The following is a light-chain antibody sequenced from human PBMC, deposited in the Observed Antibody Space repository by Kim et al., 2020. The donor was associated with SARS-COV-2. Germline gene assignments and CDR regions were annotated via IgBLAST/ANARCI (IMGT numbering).Light chain of an antibody. CDR3: LQDHSYPLT. CDR2: YAS. Sequence: AIQMTQSPPSLSASVGDRVTISCRAGQDIRNDLSWYQQKPGKAPRFLIYYASTLESGVPSRFSGSGSGTVFTLTISCLQPEDFATYYCLQDHSYPLTFGGGTKVDIK. CDR1: QDIRND. V-gene: IGKV1-6*01. J-gene: IGKJ4*01.